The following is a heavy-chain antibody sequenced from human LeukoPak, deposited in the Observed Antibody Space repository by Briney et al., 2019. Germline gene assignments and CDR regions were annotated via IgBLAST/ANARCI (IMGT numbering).Heavy chain of an antibody. D-gene: IGHD6-13*01. CDR3: ARDMTITGADDY. J-gene: IGHJ4*02. CDR2: ISSDGSNT. V-gene: IGHV3-30*03. CDR1: GFTFSTYG. Sequence: GTSLRLSCAASGFTFSTYGMHWVRQAPGKGLEWVGVISSDGSNTYYADSVKGRFTISRDNSKDTLYLQMNSLRAEDTALYYCARDMTITGADDYWGQGTRVTVSS.